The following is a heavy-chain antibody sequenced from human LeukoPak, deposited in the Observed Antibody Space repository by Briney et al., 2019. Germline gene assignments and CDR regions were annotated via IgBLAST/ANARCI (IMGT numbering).Heavy chain of an antibody. J-gene: IGHJ4*02. CDR2: ISSSSSNK. D-gene: IGHD2-15*01. V-gene: IGHV3-48*01. CDR3: ARDLSVVADDY. Sequence: PGGSLRLSCAASGFTFSSYGMNWVRQAPGRGLEWVSYISSSSSNKYYADSVKGRFTISRDNDKDSLYLQMNSLRAEDAAVYYCARDLSVVADDYWGQGTLVTVSS. CDR1: GFTFSSYG.